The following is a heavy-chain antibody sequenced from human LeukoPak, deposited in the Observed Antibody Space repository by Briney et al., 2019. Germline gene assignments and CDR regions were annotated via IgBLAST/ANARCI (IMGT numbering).Heavy chain of an antibody. V-gene: IGHV1-18*01. CDR1: GYTFTSYG. J-gene: IGHJ5*02. Sequence: GASVKVSCKASGYTFTSYGISWVRQAPGQGLEWMGWISAYNGNTNYVQKLQGGVTMTTDTSTSTAYMELRSLRSDDTAVYYCARDYRVVVFCGPFDPWGQGTLVTVSS. CDR3: ARDYRVVVFCGPFDP. CDR2: ISAYNGNT. D-gene: IGHD2-15*01.